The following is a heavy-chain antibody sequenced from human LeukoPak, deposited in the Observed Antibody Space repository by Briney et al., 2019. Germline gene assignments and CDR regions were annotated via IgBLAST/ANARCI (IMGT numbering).Heavy chain of an antibody. V-gene: IGHV3-48*03. CDR3: ARKERGNWFDP. CDR1: GFXFSSYE. Sequence: PGGSLRLSCEASGFXFSSYEMNWVRQAPGKGLEWVSYISGGSITYYADSVKGRFTISRDNAKNSLYLQMNSLRAEDTAVYYCARKERGNWFDPWGQGTLVTVSS. D-gene: IGHD1-1*01. J-gene: IGHJ5*02. CDR2: ISGGSIT.